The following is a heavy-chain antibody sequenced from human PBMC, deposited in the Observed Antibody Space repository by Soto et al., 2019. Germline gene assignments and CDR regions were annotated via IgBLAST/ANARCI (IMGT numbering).Heavy chain of an antibody. Sequence: GASVKVACKASGYTFTSYDINWVRQATGQGLEWMGWMNPNSGNTGYAQKFQGRVTMTRNTSISTAYMELSSLRSEDTAVYYCARGYYDILTGYYDNGNWFDPWGQGTLVTVSS. CDR2: MNPNSGNT. CDR3: ARGYYDILTGYYDNGNWFDP. V-gene: IGHV1-8*01. J-gene: IGHJ5*02. D-gene: IGHD3-9*01. CDR1: GYTFTSYD.